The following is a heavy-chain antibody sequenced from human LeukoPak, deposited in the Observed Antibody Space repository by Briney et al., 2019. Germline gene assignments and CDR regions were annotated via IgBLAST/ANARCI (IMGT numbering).Heavy chain of an antibody. CDR1: GFIISDYA. CDR2: LSANGGTT. J-gene: IGHJ4*02. D-gene: IGHD2-2*01. CDR3: VKDLYKGDSASWYFFHY. V-gene: IGHV3-64D*06. Sequence: PGGSLRLSCSASGFIISDYAMHWVRQAPGQGLEYVSALSANGGTTYYAASVKGRFTISRDTSTNTLYLQMSSLRAEDTAMYHCVKDLYKGDSASWYFFHYWGQGTLVTVSS.